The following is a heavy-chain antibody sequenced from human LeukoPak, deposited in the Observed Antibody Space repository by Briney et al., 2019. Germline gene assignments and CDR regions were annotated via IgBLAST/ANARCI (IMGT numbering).Heavy chain of an antibody. CDR2: ISSSSSYI. V-gene: IGHV3-21*01. CDR1: GFTFSSYS. CDR3: ARDRVAAGGYFDY. J-gene: IGHJ4*02. D-gene: IGHD6-13*01. Sequence: AGSLRLYCAASGFTFSSYSMNWVGQGPGNGLEGFSSISSSSSYIYYADSVKGRFTISRDNAKNSLDLQMNSLRAEDTAVYYCARDRVAAGGYFDYWGQGTLVTVSS.